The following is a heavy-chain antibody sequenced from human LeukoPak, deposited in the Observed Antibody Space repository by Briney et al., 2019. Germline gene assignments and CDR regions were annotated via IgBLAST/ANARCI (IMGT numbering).Heavy chain of an antibody. CDR3: ARRWFDP. Sequence: PGGPLSLSFPASGSTFSSYGMNWVGQAQGRGLEWVSYISSSSSTIYYADSVKGRFAISRDNAKNSLYLQMNSLRAEDTAVYYCARRWFDPWGQGTLVTVSS. V-gene: IGHV3-48*04. J-gene: IGHJ5*02. CDR1: GSTFSSYG. CDR2: ISSSSSTI.